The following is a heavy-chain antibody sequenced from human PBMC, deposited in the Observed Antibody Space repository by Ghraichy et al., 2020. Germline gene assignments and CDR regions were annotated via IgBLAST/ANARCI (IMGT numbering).Heavy chain of an antibody. CDR3: ARDHGYYDSSGYLDY. CDR2: IKQDGSEK. V-gene: IGHV3-7*01. Sequence: GGSLRLSCAASGFTFSSYWMSWVRQAPGKGLEWVANIKQDGSEKYYVDSVKGRFTISRDNAKNSLYLQMNSLRAEDTAVYYCARDHGYYDSSGYLDYWGQGTLVTVAS. D-gene: IGHD3-22*01. CDR1: GFTFSSYW. J-gene: IGHJ4*02.